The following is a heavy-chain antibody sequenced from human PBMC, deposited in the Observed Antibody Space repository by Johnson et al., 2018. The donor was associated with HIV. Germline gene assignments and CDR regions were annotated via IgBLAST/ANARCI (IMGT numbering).Heavy chain of an antibody. CDR3: ARGDCSSTSCYGDAFDM. D-gene: IGHD2-2*01. CDR1: GFTFSNFA. J-gene: IGHJ3*02. V-gene: IGHV3-23*04. Sequence: VQLVESGGGLVQPGGSLRLSCAASGFTFSNFAITWVRQAPGKGLEWVSAISVSGGSIYYADSVKGRFTISRENAKNSLYLQMNSLRAGDTAVYYCARGDCSSTSCYGDAFDMWGQGTMVTVSA. CDR2: ISVSGGSI.